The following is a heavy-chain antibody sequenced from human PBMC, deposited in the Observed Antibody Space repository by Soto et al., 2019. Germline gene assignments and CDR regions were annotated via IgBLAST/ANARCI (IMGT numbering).Heavy chain of an antibody. V-gene: IGHV3-7*01. CDR1: GFTVSSNY. CDR2: IKQNGDEK. Sequence: PGGSLRLSCAASGFTVSSNYMSWIRQAPGKGLEWVANIKQNGDEKYYVDSVKGRFTISRDNAKNSLYLQMTSLRAEDTAVYYCARETGTLDYWGQGTLVTVSS. CDR3: ARETGTLDY. J-gene: IGHJ4*02. D-gene: IGHD7-27*01.